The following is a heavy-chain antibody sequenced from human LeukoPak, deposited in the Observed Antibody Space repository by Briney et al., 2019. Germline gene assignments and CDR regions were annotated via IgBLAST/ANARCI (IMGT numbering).Heavy chain of an antibody. D-gene: IGHD3-22*01. CDR2: ASAYNGNT. J-gene: IGHJ4*02. CDR1: GGTFSSYA. V-gene: IGHV1-18*01. CDR3: ATLENYYDSSGYFLLGL. Sequence: ASVKVSCKASGGTFSSYAISSVRQAPGQGLEWMGWASAYNGNTNYAQKLQGRVTMTTDTSTSTAYMELRSLRSDDTAVYYCATLENYYDSSGYFLLGLWGQGTLVTVSS.